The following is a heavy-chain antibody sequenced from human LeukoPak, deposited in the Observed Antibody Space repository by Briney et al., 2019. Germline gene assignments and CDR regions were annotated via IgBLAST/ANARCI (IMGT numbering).Heavy chain of an antibody. J-gene: IGHJ6*02. CDR3: ARKKRVDTDSIMVYYYYAMDV. CDR1: GFTFSSYG. CDR2: IWYDGSNK. V-gene: IGHV3-33*01. Sequence: GGSLRLSCAASGFTFSSYGMHWVRQAPGKGLEWVAVIWYDGSNKYYADSVKGRFTISRDNSKKTLYLQMNSLRAEDTAVYYCARKKRVDTDSIMVYYYYAMDVWGQGTTVTVSS. D-gene: IGHD5-18*01.